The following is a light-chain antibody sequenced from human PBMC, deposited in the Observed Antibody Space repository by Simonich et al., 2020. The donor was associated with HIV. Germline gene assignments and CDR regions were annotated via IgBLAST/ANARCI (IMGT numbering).Light chain of an antibody. V-gene: IGKV3D-20*01. CDR2: DAF. J-gene: IGKJ5*01. CDR3: QQYGNSPIT. Sequence: EIVLTQSPGTLSLSPGERATLSCRASQSVSSSQLAWYQQKPGLSPRLLIYDAFSRATGIPARFSGSGSGTDFTLTISRLEPEDFAVYYCQQYGNSPITFGQGTRLEIK. CDR1: QSVSSSQ.